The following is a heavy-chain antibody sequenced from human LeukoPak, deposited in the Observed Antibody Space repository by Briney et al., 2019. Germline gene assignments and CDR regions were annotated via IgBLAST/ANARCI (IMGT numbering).Heavy chain of an antibody. CDR3: ATSGSFWDIVVVVAATHTHAFDI. Sequence: ASVKVSCKVSGYTFTDYYMHWVQQAPGKGLEWMGLVDPEDGETIYAEKFHGRVTITADTSTDTAYMELSSLRSEDTAVYYCATSGSFWDIVVVVAATHTHAFDIWGQGTMVTVSS. J-gene: IGHJ3*02. D-gene: IGHD2-15*01. CDR1: GYTFTDYY. V-gene: IGHV1-69-2*01. CDR2: VDPEDGET.